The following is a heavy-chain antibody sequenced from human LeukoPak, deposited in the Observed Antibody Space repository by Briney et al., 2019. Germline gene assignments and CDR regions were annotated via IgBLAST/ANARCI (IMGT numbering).Heavy chain of an antibody. J-gene: IGHJ6*02. Sequence: ASVKVSCKASGYTFTSYYMHWVRQAPGQGLEWMGIINPSGGSTSYAQKFQGRVTMTRDTSTSTVYMELSSLRSEDTAVYYCARELNDYDFWSGYYGYYYYYGMDVLGQGTTVTVSS. CDR3: ARELNDYDFWSGYYGYYYYYGMDV. V-gene: IGHV1-46*01. CDR1: GYTFTSYY. CDR2: INPSGGST. D-gene: IGHD3-3*01.